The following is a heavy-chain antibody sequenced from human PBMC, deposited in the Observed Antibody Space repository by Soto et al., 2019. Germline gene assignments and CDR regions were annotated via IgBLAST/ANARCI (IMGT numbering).Heavy chain of an antibody. D-gene: IGHD3-10*01. CDR2: INHSGST. J-gene: IGHJ5*02. V-gene: IGHV4-34*01. CDR3: ARKTWSYYGPGLFGWFAP. Sequence: PSETLSLPCAVYGGSFSGYYWSWIRQPPGKGLEWIGEINHSGSTTYNPSLTGRVTLSVDTSKNQFSLTLSYVPAADTAMYYCARKTWSYYGPGLFGWFAPWGHGTLVKVSP. CDR1: GGSFSGYY.